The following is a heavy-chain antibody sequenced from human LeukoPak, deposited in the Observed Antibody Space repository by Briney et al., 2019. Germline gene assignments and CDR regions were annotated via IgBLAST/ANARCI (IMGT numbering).Heavy chain of an antibody. J-gene: IGHJ3*02. D-gene: IGHD5-18*01. Sequence: GGSLRPSCAASGFTFSSYAMHWVRQAPGKWLEWVAVISYDGDNKYYADSVKGRFIISRDNSRNTLYLQMNSLRPEDAAVYYCARDPKGGFSYGWGAFDIWGQGTMVTVSS. CDR3: ARDPKGGFSYGWGAFDI. CDR1: GFTFSSYA. CDR2: ISYDGDNK. V-gene: IGHV3-30-3*01.